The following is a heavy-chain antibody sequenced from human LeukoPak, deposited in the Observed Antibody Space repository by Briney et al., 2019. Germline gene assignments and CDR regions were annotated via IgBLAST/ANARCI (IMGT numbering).Heavy chain of an antibody. J-gene: IGHJ6*02. D-gene: IGHD5-12*01. CDR1: GFTFSSYA. CDR3: ARCDPLSGYDYCYYGMDV. Sequence: PGGSLRLSCAASGFTFSSYAMSWVRQAPGKGLEWVSAISGSGDSTYYGDSVKGRFTISRDNSKNTLYLQMNSLRAEDTAVYYCARCDPLSGYDYCYYGMDVWGQGTTVTVSS. V-gene: IGHV3-23*01. CDR2: ISGSGDST.